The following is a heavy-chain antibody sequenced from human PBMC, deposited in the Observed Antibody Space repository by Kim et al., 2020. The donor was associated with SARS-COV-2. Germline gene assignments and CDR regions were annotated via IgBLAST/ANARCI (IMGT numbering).Heavy chain of an antibody. CDR3: ARQDYYDSSGYVDH. D-gene: IGHD3-22*01. Sequence: GGSLRLSCEGSGFTFSTYSMNWVRQAPGKGLEWLSSISGRSKYIYYADSVKGRFTISRDNAKNSVYLQMDGLRAEDTAVYYCARQDYYDSSGYVDHWGQGILVTVSS. J-gene: IGHJ4*02. CDR2: ISGRSKYI. V-gene: IGHV3-21*06. CDR1: GFTFSTYS.